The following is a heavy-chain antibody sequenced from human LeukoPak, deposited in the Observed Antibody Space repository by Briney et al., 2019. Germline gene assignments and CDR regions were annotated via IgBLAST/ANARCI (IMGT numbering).Heavy chain of an antibody. CDR3: SGETLQKGANYMDV. D-gene: IGHD2/OR15-2a*01. CDR1: GGSISSYY. V-gene: IGHV4-59*12. J-gene: IGHJ6*03. CDR2: IYYSGYT. Sequence: SETLSLTCTASGGSISSYYWSWIRQPPGKGLEWIGDIYYSGYTNYNPSLKSRVTTSSNTTKNQILLMLRSVTTADTAVYYYSGETLQKGANYMDVGGEGTTLTISS.